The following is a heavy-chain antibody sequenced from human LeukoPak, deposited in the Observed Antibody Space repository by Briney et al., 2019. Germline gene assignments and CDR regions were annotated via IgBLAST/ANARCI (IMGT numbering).Heavy chain of an antibody. J-gene: IGHJ4*02. Sequence: PSETLSLTCSVSGGSISSGAYYWSWIRQPAGKGLEWIGRIYASGSTNYSPSLKSRVTISVDTSKNQFSLKLSSVTAADTAVYYCARVESSGWSDYWGQGTLVTVSS. D-gene: IGHD6-19*01. CDR1: GGSISSGAYY. V-gene: IGHV4-61*02. CDR3: ARVESSGWSDY. CDR2: IYASGST.